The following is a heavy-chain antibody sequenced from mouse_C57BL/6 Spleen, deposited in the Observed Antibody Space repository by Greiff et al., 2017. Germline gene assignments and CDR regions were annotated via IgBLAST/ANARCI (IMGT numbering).Heavy chain of an antibody. J-gene: IGHJ4*01. CDR2: IDPSDSYT. D-gene: IGHD1-1*01. Sequence: QVQLQQSGAELVRPGTSVKLSCKASGYTFTSYWMHWVKQRPGQGLEWIGVIDPSDSYTNYNQKFKGKATLTVDTSSSTAYMQLSSLTSEDSAVYYCARGFHYYGSSYGYAMDYWGQGTSVTVSS. V-gene: IGHV1-59*01. CDR1: GYTFTSYW. CDR3: ARGFHYYGSSYGYAMDY.